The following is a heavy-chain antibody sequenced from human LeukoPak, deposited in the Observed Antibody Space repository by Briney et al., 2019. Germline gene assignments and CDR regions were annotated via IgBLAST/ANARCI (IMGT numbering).Heavy chain of an antibody. J-gene: IGHJ4*02. V-gene: IGHV4-59*01. CDR1: GGSISSYY. D-gene: IGHD6-13*01. Sequence: PSETLSLTCTVSGGSISSYYWSWIRQPPGKGLEWIGDTYYSGSTNYNPSLQSRVTISVDTSKNQFSLKLSSVTAADTAVYYCARHTSYTSSWRYWGQGILVTVSS. CDR3: ARHTSYTSSWRY. CDR2: TYYSGST.